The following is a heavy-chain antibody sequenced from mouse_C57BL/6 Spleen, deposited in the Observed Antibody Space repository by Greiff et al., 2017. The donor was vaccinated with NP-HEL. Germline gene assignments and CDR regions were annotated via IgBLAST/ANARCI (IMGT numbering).Heavy chain of an antibody. CDR3: ARHYGNGDAMDY. Sequence: VQLQQSGGDLVKPGGSLKLSCAASGFTFSSYGMSWVRQTPDKRLEWVATISSGGSYTYYPDSVKGRFTISRDNAKNTLYLQMSSLKSEDTAMYYCARHYGNGDAMDYWGQGTSVTVSS. CDR1: GFTFSSYG. J-gene: IGHJ4*01. D-gene: IGHD2-1*01. CDR2: ISSGGSYT. V-gene: IGHV5-6*01.